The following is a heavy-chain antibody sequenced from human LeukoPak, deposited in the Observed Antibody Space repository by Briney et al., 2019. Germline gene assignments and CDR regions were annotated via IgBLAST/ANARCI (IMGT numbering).Heavy chain of an antibody. V-gene: IGHV3-21*01. J-gene: IGHJ4*02. Sequence: GGSLRLSCAASGSTFSSYSMTWVRQAPGKGLEWVSSISSSSNYIYYSDSVKGRFTISRDNAKNSLYLQMNSLRAEDTAVYYCARPSSGLFDYWGQGTLVTVSS. D-gene: IGHD1-26*01. CDR1: GSTFSSYS. CDR2: ISSSSNYI. CDR3: ARPSSGLFDY.